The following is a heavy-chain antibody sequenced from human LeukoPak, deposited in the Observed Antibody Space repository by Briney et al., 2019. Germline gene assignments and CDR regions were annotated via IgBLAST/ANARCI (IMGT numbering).Heavy chain of an antibody. CDR2: INPNSGGT. V-gene: IGHV1-2*02. Sequence: ASVKVSCKAFGYTFTSNYMHWARQAPGQGLEWMGWINPNSGGTNYAQKFQGRVTMTRDTSISTAYMEMSRLRSDDTAMYYCARGDRLVYYYYMDVWGKGTTVTISS. J-gene: IGHJ6*03. CDR3: ARGDRLVYYYYMDV. CDR1: GYTFTSNY. D-gene: IGHD6-19*01.